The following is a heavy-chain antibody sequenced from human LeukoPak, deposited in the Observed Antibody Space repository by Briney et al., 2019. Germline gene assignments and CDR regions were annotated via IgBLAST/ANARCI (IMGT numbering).Heavy chain of an antibody. CDR1: GGSIYNNY. CDR3: ARHGWHAWYFDL. CDR2: IYYSGSS. V-gene: IGHV4-59*12. D-gene: IGHD6-19*01. J-gene: IGHJ2*01. Sequence: SETLSLTCTVSGGSIYNNYWSWIRQPPGKGLEWIGYIYYSGSSNYNPSLKSRVTISLDTSKKKFSLKLTSVTAADTAVYYCARHGWHAWYFDLWGRGTLVTVSS.